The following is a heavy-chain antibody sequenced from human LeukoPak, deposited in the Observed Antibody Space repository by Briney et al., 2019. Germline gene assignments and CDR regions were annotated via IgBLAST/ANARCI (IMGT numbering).Heavy chain of an antibody. CDR1: GYTFTSYG. Sequence: ASVKVSCKASGYTFTSYGISWVRRAPGQGLEWMGWISAYNGNTNYAQKLQGRVTMTTDTSTSTAYMELRSLRSEDTAVYYCAKDQRWESPHYLDSWGQGTLVTVSS. CDR3: AKDQRWESPHYLDS. CDR2: ISAYNGNT. V-gene: IGHV1-18*01. J-gene: IGHJ4*02. D-gene: IGHD1-26*01.